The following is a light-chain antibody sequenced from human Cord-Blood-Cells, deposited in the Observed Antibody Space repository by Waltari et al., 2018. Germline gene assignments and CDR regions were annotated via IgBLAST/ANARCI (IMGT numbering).Light chain of an antibody. V-gene: IGLV3-19*01. CDR3: NSRDSSGNHQVV. CDR2: GKN. Sequence: SSELTQDPAVSVALGQTVRITCQGDSLRSYYASWYQQKPGQAPVLVIYGKNNRPSGIPDRFSGSSSENTASLTITWAQAEDEADYYCNSRDSSGNHQVVFGGGTKLTVL. CDR1: SLRSYY. J-gene: IGLJ2*01.